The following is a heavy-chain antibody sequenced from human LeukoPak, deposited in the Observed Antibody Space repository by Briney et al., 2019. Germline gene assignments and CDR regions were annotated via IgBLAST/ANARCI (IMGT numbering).Heavy chain of an antibody. CDR3: ARLLLISSSSFGY. V-gene: IGHV3-23*01. Sequence: GGSLRLSCAASGFTFSSYAMSWVRQAPGKGLEWVSAISGSGGSTYYADSVKGRFTISRDNAKNSLYLQMNSLRAEDTAVYYCARLLLISSSSFGYWGQGTLVTVSS. D-gene: IGHD6-13*01. CDR2: ISGSGGST. CDR1: GFTFSSYA. J-gene: IGHJ4*02.